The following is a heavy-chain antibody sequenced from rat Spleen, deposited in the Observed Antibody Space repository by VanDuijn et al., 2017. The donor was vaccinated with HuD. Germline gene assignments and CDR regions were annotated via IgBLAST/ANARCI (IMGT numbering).Heavy chain of an antibody. J-gene: IGHJ2*01. Sequence: EVQLVESGGGLVRPGRSQKLSCAASGFTFTDYYMAWVRQAPRKGLEWVASISPSGVTYYRDSVKGRFTISRDNAKSTMSLQMDSLRSEDTATYYCARRHYGYTDYFDYWGQGVMVTVSS. D-gene: IGHD1-9*01. CDR2: ISPSGVT. CDR1: GFTFTDYY. CDR3: ARRHYGYTDYFDY. V-gene: IGHV5S23*01.